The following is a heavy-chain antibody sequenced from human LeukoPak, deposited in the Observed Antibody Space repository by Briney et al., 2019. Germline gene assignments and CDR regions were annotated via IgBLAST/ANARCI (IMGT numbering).Heavy chain of an antibody. Sequence: PGGSLRLSCAASGFIVSNYYMNWVRQAPGKGLEWVSIIYSDGTTYYADSVKGGFTISRDNSKNTLYLQMNSLRAEDTAVYYCMRDPFGSKSLFHSWGQGTLVSVSS. CDR2: IYSDGTT. CDR3: MRDPFGSKSLFHS. J-gene: IGHJ4*02. V-gene: IGHV3-53*01. D-gene: IGHD2/OR15-2a*01. CDR1: GFIVSNYY.